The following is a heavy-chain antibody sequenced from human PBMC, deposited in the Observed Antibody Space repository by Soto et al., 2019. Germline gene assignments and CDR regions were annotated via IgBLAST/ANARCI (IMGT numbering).Heavy chain of an antibody. CDR3: TTDPPTAGDRSGWVFDY. D-gene: IGHD6-19*01. V-gene: IGHV3-15*07. CDR1: GFTFSNAW. J-gene: IGHJ4*02. Sequence: EVQLVESGGGLVKPGGSLRLSCAASGFTFSNAWMNWVRQAPGKGLEWVGRIKSKTDGGTTDYAAPVKGRFTISRDDSKNTLYLQNNSLKTEDTGVYYCTTDPPTAGDRSGWVFDYWGQGTLVTVSS. CDR2: IKSKTDGGTT.